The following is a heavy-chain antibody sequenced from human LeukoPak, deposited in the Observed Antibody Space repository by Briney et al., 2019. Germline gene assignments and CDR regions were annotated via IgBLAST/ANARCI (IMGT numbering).Heavy chain of an antibody. Sequence: SETLSLTCTVSGYSLSSAYYWGWIRQPPGKGLEWIGIIYHSGSTYYNPSLKSRVTISVDTSKNQFSLKLSSVTAADTAVYYCARRSRGGAFDIWGQGTMVTVSS. CDR1: GYSLSSAYY. J-gene: IGHJ3*02. CDR3: ARRSRGGAFDI. V-gene: IGHV4-38-2*02. D-gene: IGHD4-23*01. CDR2: IYHSGST.